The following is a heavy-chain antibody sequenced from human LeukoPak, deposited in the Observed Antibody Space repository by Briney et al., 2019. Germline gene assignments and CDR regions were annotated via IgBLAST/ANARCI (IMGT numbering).Heavy chain of an antibody. CDR1: GFTFSSYG. J-gene: IGHJ3*02. CDR3: AKPQDYYDSMVDAFDI. Sequence: PGGSLRLSCAASGFTFSSYGMHWVRQAPGKGLEWVAVIWYDGSNKYYADSVKGRFTISRDNSKNTLYLQMNSLRAEDTAVYYCAKPQDYYDSMVDAFDIWGQGTMVTVSS. CDR2: IWYDGSNK. D-gene: IGHD3-22*01. V-gene: IGHV3-33*06.